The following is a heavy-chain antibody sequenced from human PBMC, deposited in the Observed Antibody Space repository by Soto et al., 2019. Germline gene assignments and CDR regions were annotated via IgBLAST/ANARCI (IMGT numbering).Heavy chain of an antibody. CDR3: PRAKKDYDILTGYYRAGGHFDY. Sequence: QVQLVQSGAEVKKPGASVKVSCKASGYTFTGYYMHWVRQAPGQGLEWMGWINPNSGGTNYAQKFQGRVTMTRDTSISTAYMELRRLRPDDTAVYFCPRAKKDYDILTGYYRAGGHFDYWGQGTLVTVSS. J-gene: IGHJ4*02. CDR2: INPNSGGT. V-gene: IGHV1-2*02. CDR1: GYTFTGYY. D-gene: IGHD3-9*01.